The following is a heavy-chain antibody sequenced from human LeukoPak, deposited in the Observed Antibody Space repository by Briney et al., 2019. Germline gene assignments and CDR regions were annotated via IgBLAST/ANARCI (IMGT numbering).Heavy chain of an antibody. CDR1: GGSISSYY. D-gene: IGHD3-22*01. J-gene: IGHJ4*02. CDR3: ARRSGIYDSSGGLDY. V-gene: IGHV4-59*08. CDR2: IYYSGST. Sequence: PSETLSLTYTVSGGSISSYYWSWMRQPPGKGLEWIGYIYYSGSTNYNPSLKSRVTISVDTSKNQFSLKLSSVTAADTAVYYCARRSGIYDSSGGLDYWGQGTLVTVSS.